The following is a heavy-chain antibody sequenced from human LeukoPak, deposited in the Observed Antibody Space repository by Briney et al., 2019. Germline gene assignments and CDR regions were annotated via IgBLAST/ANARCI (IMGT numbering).Heavy chain of an antibody. CDR1: GGSISSYY. D-gene: IGHD1-26*01. CDR3: AREGSYHSPFDY. J-gene: IGHJ4*02. V-gene: IGHV4-59*12. CDR2: IYYSGST. Sequence: SETLSLTCTVSGGSISSYYWSWIRQPPGKGLEWIGYIYYSGSTNYNPSLKSRVTISVDTSKNQFSLKLSSVTAADTAVYYCAREGSYHSPFDYWGQGTLVTVSS.